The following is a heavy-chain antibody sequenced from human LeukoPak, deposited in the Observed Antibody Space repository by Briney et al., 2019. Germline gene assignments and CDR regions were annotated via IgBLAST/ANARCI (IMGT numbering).Heavy chain of an antibody. V-gene: IGHV1-18*01. CDR2: ISAYNGNT. D-gene: IGHD1-20*01. J-gene: IGHJ4*02. CDR3: AREGGYNWNDGFDY. Sequence: GASVKVSCKASDYTFTSYGISWVRQAPGQGLEWMGWISAYNGNTNYAQKIQGRVTMTTDTSTSTAYMELRSLRSDDTAVYYCAREGGYNWNDGFDYWGQGTLVTVSS. CDR1: DYTFTSYG.